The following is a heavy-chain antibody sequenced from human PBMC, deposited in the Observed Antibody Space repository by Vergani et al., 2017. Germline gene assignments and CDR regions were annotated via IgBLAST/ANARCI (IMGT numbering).Heavy chain of an antibody. CDR3: AKVPLYYYDSSGYKVGDDY. CDR1: GFTFSSYA. CDR2: ISGSGGST. D-gene: IGHD3-22*01. J-gene: IGHJ4*02. V-gene: IGHV3-23*01. Sequence: EVQLLESGGGLVQPGGSLRLSCAASGFTFSSYAMSWVRQAPGKGLEWVSAISGSGGSTYYADSVKGRFTISRDNSKNTLYLQMNSLRAEDPAVYYCAKVPLYYYDSSGYKVGDDYWGQGTLVTVSS.